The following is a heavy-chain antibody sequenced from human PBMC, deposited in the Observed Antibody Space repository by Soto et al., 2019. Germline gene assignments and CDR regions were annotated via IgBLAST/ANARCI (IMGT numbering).Heavy chain of an antibody. V-gene: IGHV1-18*01. CDR3: ARGGYYYDSSGYYVPGLSFDY. D-gene: IGHD3-22*01. CDR2: ISAYNGNT. Sequence: GASVKVSCKASGYTFTSYGISWVRQAPGQGLEWMGWISAYNGNTNYAQKLQGRVTMTTDTSTSTAYMELRSLRSDDTAVYYCARGGYYYDSSGYYVPGLSFDYWGQGTLVTVSS. J-gene: IGHJ4*02. CDR1: GYTFTSYG.